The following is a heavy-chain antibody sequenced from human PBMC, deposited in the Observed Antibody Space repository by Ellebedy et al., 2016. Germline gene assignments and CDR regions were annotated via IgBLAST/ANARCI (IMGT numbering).Heavy chain of an antibody. J-gene: IGHJ5*02. CDR3: ARVDSSGYFGWFDP. Sequence: SETLSLTXAVYGGSFSGYYWSWIRQPPGKGLEWIGEINHSGSTNYNPSLKSRVTISVDTSKNQFSLKLGSVTAADTAVYYCARVDSSGYFGWFDPWGQGTLVTVSS. D-gene: IGHD3-22*01. CDR1: GGSFSGYY. V-gene: IGHV4-34*01. CDR2: INHSGST.